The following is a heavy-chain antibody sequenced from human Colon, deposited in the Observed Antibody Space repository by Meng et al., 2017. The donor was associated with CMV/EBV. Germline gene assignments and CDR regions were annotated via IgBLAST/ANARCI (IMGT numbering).Heavy chain of an antibody. Sequence: GESLKISCAASEFTFSSYWMHWVRQAPGKGLMWVSRINSDGSGTTYADSVKGRFTISRDNAKNTLYLQMNSLRTDDTAIYYCAKDFWIDYHTGYWGQGTVVTVSS. D-gene: IGHD3-3*01. J-gene: IGHJ4*02. V-gene: IGHV3-74*01. CDR1: EFTFSSYW. CDR3: AKDFWIDYHTGY. CDR2: INSDGSGT.